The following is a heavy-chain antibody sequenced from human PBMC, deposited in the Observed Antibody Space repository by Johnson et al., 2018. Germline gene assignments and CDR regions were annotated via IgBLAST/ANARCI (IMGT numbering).Heavy chain of an antibody. Sequence: VQLVQSGGGMEQPGGFLRLSCAVSGFTFSSYAMSWVRQAPRKGLEWVASISGSGADTYYADYVKGRFTISRDNSKKTVYPQMKSLRAEDPAVNYCAKDSIGGCSDGSCYHYYMDVWGKGTTVTVSS. CDR2: ISGSGADT. CDR3: AKDSIGGCSDGSCYHYYMDV. J-gene: IGHJ6*03. V-gene: IGHV3-23*04. D-gene: IGHD2-15*01. CDR1: GFTFSSYA.